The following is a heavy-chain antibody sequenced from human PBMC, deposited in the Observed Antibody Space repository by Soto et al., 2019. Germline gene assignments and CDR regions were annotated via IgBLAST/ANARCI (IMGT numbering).Heavy chain of an antibody. J-gene: IGHJ6*02. CDR3: ARDELGAHYYDSSGYYAYYYYGMDV. CDR2: ISSSSSTI. V-gene: IGHV3-48*02. D-gene: IGHD3-22*01. CDR1: TFSSYS. Sequence: TFSSYSMNWVRQAPGKGLEWVSYISSSSSTIYYADSVKGRFTISRDNAKNSLYLQMNSLRDEDTAVYYCARDELGAHYYDSSGYYAYYYYGMDVWGQGTTVTVSS.